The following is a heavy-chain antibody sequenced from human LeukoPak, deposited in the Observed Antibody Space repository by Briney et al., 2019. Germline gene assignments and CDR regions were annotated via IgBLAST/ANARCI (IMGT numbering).Heavy chain of an antibody. J-gene: IGHJ3*02. D-gene: IGHD3-22*01. CDR3: ARDNRDDYYDSSGFFGAFDI. CDR2: IYYSGST. CDR1: GGSISSGGYY. V-gene: IGHV4-31*03. Sequence: KPSETLSLTCTVSGGSISSGGYYWNWIRQHPGKGLEWIGYIYYSGSTYYNPSLRSRLTISVDTSKNQFSLKLSSVTAADTAAYYCARDNRDDYYDSSGFFGAFDIWGQGTMVTVSS.